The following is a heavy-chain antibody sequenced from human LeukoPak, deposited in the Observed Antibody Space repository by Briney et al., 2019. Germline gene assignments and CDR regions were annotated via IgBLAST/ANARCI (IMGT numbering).Heavy chain of an antibody. CDR3: ARDGPKVYGSGSYLDY. J-gene: IGHJ4*02. CDR1: GYTFTSYY. CDR2: INPSGGST. D-gene: IGHD3-10*01. Sequence: ASVKVSCKASGYTFTSYYIHWVRQAPGQGLEWMGIINPSGGSTNYAQDFQGRVTMTRDTSTSTVYMELNSLRAEDTAVYYCARDGPKVYGSGSYLDYWGQGTLVTVSS. V-gene: IGHV1-46*01.